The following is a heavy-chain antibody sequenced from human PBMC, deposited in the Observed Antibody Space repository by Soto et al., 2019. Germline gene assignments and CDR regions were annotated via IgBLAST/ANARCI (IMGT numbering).Heavy chain of an antibody. D-gene: IGHD6-19*01. CDR3: AIGKPVARQRLGY. CDR2: ISFDGSDT. Sequence: QVQLVESGGGVVQPERSLRLSCAASGFTFSDYGMHWVRQAPGKGLEWVAAISFDGSDTYYVGSVKGRFTISRDNSMNKRYLQMSCLRAEDMAVYYSAIGKPVARQRLGYWGQGTLVTVSS. V-gene: IGHV3-30*03. J-gene: IGHJ4*02. CDR1: GFTFSDYG.